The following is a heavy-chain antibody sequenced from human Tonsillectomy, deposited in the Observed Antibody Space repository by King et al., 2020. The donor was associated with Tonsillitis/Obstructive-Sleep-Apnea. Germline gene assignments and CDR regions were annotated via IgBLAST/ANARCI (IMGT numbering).Heavy chain of an antibody. J-gene: IGHJ6*03. CDR3: AREARNVKTFYYYYMDV. CDR2: INTNTGNP. CDR1: GYTFTSYA. V-gene: IGHV7-4-1*02. Sequence: QLVQSGSELKKPGASVKISCKASGYTFTSYAMNWVRQAPGQGLEWMGWINTNTGNPTYAQGFTGRFVFSLDTSVSTAYLQISSLKAEDTAVYYCAREARNVKTFYYYYMDVWGKGTAVTVSS.